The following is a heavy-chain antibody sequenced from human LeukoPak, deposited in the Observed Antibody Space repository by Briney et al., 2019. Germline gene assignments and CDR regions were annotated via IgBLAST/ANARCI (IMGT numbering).Heavy chain of an antibody. Sequence: GGSLRLSCAASGFTFSSYGMHWVRQAPGKGLEWVAVISYDGSNKYYADSVKGRFTISRDNSKNTLYLQMNSLRAEDTALYYCAKDISSSTTGYFDYWGQGTLVTVSS. J-gene: IGHJ4*02. CDR3: AKDISSSTTGYFDY. V-gene: IGHV3-30*18. CDR1: GFTFSSYG. CDR2: ISYDGSNK. D-gene: IGHD1-14*01.